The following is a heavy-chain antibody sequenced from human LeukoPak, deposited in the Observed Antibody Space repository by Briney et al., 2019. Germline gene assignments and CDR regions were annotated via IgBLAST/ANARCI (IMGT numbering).Heavy chain of an antibody. D-gene: IGHD3-10*01. J-gene: IGHJ4*02. Sequence: PSETLSLTCTVSGGSISSYYWSWIRQPAGKGLEWIGYIYYSGSTNYNPSLKSRVTISVDTSKNQFSLKLSSVTAADTAVYYCARSSSASYHHAFGLWGQGILVTVSP. CDR3: ARSSSASYHHAFGL. V-gene: IGHV4-59*01. CDR2: IYYSGST. CDR1: GGSISSYY.